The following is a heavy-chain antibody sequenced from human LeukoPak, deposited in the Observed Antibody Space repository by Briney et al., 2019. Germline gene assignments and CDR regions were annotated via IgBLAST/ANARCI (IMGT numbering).Heavy chain of an antibody. J-gene: IGHJ4*02. CDR1: GFTFSSYA. D-gene: IGHD5-24*01. CDR3: AKDGYRCSPARLDY. Sequence: GGSLRLSCAASGFTFSSYAMSWVRQAPGKGLEWVSAISSNGDSTYYADSVKGRFTISRDNSKNTLYLQMNSLRAEDTAVYYCAKDGYRCSPARLDYWGQGSLVIVSS. CDR2: ISSNGDST. V-gene: IGHV3-23*01.